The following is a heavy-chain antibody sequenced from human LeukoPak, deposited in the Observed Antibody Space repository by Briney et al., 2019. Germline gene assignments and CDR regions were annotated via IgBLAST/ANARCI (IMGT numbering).Heavy chain of an antibody. V-gene: IGHV4-4*07. CDR3: ARVSTVDYYYYMDV. D-gene: IGHD4-23*01. J-gene: IGHJ6*03. CDR1: GGSISSYY. CDR2: IYTSGST. Sequence: SETLSLTCTVSGGSISSYYWSWIRQPAGKGLEWIGRIYTSGSTNYNPSLKSRVTMSVDTSKNQFSLKLSSVTAADTAVYCCARVSTVDYYYYMDVWGKGTTVTVSS.